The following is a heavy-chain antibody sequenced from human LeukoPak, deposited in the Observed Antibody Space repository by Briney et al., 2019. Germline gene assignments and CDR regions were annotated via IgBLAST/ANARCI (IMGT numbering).Heavy chain of an antibody. V-gene: IGHV5-51*01. CDR1: GYSFSNYW. J-gene: IGHJ4*02. CDR2: IYPGDSNT. CDR3: ARQPLVRDCGGDCEFDY. Sequence: GESLKISCKGSGYSFSNYWIGWVRQMPGKGLEWLGIIYPGDSNTRYSPSFQGQVTISADKSISTAYLQRSSLTASDTAIYYCARQPLVRDCGGDCEFDYWGQGTLVSVSS. D-gene: IGHD2-21*02.